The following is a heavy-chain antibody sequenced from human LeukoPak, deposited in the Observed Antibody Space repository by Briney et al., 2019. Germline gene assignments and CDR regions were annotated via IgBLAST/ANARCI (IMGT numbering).Heavy chain of an antibody. Sequence: PGGFLRLSCAASGFIFSDYYMIWIRQAPGKGLEWVSYISSSGDTIYYADSVKGRFTFSRDNAKNSLYLQMNSLRADDTAVYYCARVRGRIGFYYDSLVAFAVWGQGTLVTVSS. J-gene: IGHJ3*01. CDR2: ISSSGDTI. D-gene: IGHD3-22*01. CDR1: GFIFSDYY. CDR3: ARVRGRIGFYYDSLVAFAV. V-gene: IGHV3-11*01.